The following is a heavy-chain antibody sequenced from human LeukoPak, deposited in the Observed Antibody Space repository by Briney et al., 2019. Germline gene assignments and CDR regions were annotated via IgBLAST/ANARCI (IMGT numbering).Heavy chain of an antibody. V-gene: IGHV3-48*03. D-gene: IGHD6-19*01. J-gene: IGHJ3*02. CDR2: ISNGGGTI. CDR3: AKGLAVAGTDAFDI. CDR1: GFTFTSYD. Sequence: GGSLRLSCVTSGFTFTSYDFNWVRQAPGKGLEWVSYISNGGGTIYYADSVKGRFTISRDNAKNSVFLQMNSLRVEDTAVYYCAKGLAVAGTDAFDIWGQGTMVTVSS.